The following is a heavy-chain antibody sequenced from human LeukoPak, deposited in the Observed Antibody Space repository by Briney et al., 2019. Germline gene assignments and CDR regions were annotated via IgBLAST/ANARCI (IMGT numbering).Heavy chain of an antibody. D-gene: IGHD5-18*01. Sequence: GGSLRLSCAASGFTFSTYTMNWVRQAPGKGLEWVSSISSRSNYIFYAESLKGRFTISRDNAKNSLYLQMNSLGGEDTAVYYCAREGYSYGHDYWGQGTLVTVSS. CDR1: GFTFSTYT. CDR2: ISSRSNYI. J-gene: IGHJ4*02. V-gene: IGHV3-21*01. CDR3: AREGYSYGHDY.